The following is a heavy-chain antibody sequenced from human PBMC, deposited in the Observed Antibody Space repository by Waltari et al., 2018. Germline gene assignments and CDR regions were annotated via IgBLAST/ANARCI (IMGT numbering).Heavy chain of an antibody. CDR2: IYSGGST. J-gene: IGHJ3*02. CDR3: ARDTGSPRGGAFDI. D-gene: IGHD2-15*01. CDR1: GFTVSSNY. V-gene: IGHV3-53*01. Sequence: EVQLVESGGGLIQPGGSLRLSCAASGFTVSSNYMSWVRQAPGKGLEWVSVIYSGGSTYYADSVKGRFTISRDNSKNTLYLQMNSLRAEDTAVYYCARDTGSPRGGAFDIWGQGTMVTVSS.